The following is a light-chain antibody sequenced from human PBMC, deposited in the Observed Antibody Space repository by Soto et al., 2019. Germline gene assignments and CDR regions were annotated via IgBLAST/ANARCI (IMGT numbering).Light chain of an antibody. CDR2: DAS. V-gene: IGKV1-5*01. CDR3: QQYSHLIN. CDR1: QSISSW. J-gene: IGKJ5*01. Sequence: DIQMTQSPSSLPAYVGDRVTITCRASQSISSWLAWYQQKPGKAPKLLIYDASSLESGVPSRFSGSGSGTDFTFTISSLQPEDIATYYCQQYSHLINFGQGTRLEIK.